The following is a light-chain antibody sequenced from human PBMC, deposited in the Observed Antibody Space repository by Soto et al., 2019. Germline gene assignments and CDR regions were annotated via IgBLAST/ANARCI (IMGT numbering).Light chain of an antibody. Sequence: DIQMTQSPSTLSAFVGDRVTITCRASQSISGWLAWYQQKPGKAPHLLIYKASSLESGVPSRFSGSGSGTEFTLTISSLQPDDFATYYCQQYNSYSPALTFGGGTKVDIK. J-gene: IGKJ4*01. CDR2: KAS. CDR3: QQYNSYSPALT. CDR1: QSISGW. V-gene: IGKV1-5*03.